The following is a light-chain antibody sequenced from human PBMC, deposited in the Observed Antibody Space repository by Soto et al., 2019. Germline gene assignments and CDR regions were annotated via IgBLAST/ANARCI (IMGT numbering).Light chain of an antibody. V-gene: IGKV3-20*01. Sequence: IVLTQSPGTLSLSPGERATLSCRASQSVSSNNLVWFQQKRGQAPRLLISGISNRASGVPDRFSGSGSGTDFTLTISNLEPEDFAMYYCQHYLSSFWTFGQGTKVEMK. CDR1: QSVSSNN. J-gene: IGKJ1*01. CDR3: QHYLSSFWT. CDR2: GIS.